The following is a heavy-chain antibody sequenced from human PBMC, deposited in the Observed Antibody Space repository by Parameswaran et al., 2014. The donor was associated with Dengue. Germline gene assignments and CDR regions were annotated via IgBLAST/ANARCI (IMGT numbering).Heavy chain of an antibody. CDR3: ASRVQLFDDYYGMDV. V-gene: IGHV5-51*01. Sequence: VRQMPGKGLEWMGIIYPGDSDTRYSPSFQGQVTISADKSISTAYLQWSSLKASDTAMYYCASRVQLFDDYYGMDVWGQGTTVTVSS. CDR2: IYPGDSDT. J-gene: IGHJ6*02. D-gene: IGHD5-18*01.